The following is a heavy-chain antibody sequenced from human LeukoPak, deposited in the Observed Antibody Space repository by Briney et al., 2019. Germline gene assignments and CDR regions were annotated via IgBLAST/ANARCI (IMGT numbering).Heavy chain of an antibody. CDR1: GGSLSSFY. V-gene: IGHV4-4*09. Sequence: SETLSLTCTVSGGSLSSFYWSWIRQPPGKGLEWIGYIHASGTTNYSPSLKSRDTLSVDSSKNHFSLKLSSVSAAATAVYYCARHVICGGGNCYGAALDYWGQRTLVTVSS. CDR2: IHASGTT. J-gene: IGHJ4*02. CDR3: ARHVICGGGNCYGAALDY. D-gene: IGHD2-15*01.